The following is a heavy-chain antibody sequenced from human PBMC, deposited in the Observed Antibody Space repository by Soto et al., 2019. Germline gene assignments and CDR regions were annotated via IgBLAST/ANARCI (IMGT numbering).Heavy chain of an antibody. CDR3: ARFWEVRCFYYMDV. CDR1: GYTFTSYG. D-gene: IGHD3-10*01. CDR2: ISAYDGNT. Sequence: ASVKVSCKASGYTFTSYGISWVRQAPGQGLEWMGWISAYDGNTNYAQKLQGRVTMTTDTSTSTAYMELRSLRSDDTAVYYCARFWEVRCFYYMDVWGKGTTVTVSS. J-gene: IGHJ6*03. V-gene: IGHV1-18*01.